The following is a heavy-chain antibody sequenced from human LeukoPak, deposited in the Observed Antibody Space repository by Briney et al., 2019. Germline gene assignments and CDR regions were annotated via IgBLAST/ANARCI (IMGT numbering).Heavy chain of an antibody. J-gene: IGHJ2*01. CDR3: AKVLYSSGWYEDWYFDL. CDR2: ISSSSSYI. Sequence: GGSLRLSCAASGFTFSSYSMNWVRQAPGKGLEWVSSISSSSSYIYYADSVKGRFTISRDNAKNSLYLQMNSLRAEDTAVYYCAKVLYSSGWYEDWYFDLWGRGTLVTVSS. D-gene: IGHD6-19*01. CDR1: GFTFSSYS. V-gene: IGHV3-21*04.